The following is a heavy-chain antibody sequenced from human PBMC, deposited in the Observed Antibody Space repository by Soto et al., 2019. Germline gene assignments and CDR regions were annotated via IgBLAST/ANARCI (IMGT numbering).Heavy chain of an antibody. CDR3: ARGSNNLVEGYYYDDYGMDV. D-gene: IGHD1-26*01. V-gene: IGHV1-69*19. CDR2: IIPIFGTA. CDR1: GGTFSSYA. J-gene: IGHJ6*02. Sequence: QVQLVQSGAEVKKPGSSVTVSCKASGGTFSSYAISWVRQAPGQGLEWMGGIIPIFGTANYAQKFQGRVTITEDESTSTADMELSSLRSEDTAVYYCARGSNNLVEGYYYDDYGMDVWGQGTTVTVSS.